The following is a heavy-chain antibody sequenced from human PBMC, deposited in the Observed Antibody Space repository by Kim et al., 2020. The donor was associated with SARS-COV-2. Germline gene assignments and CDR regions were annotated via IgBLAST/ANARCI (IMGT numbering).Heavy chain of an antibody. Sequence: SETLSLTCTVSGDSISSYYWNWIRQPAGKGLEWIGHIHTSETTYNPPLKSRVTMSLDTSKNQLSLTLTSVTAADTAVYYCARESVVLSTLRTLDLWGRGTLVTVSS. CDR1: GDSISSYY. V-gene: IGHV4-4*07. J-gene: IGHJ2*01. CDR3: ARESVVLSTLRTLDL. D-gene: IGHD2-21*01. CDR2: IHTSET.